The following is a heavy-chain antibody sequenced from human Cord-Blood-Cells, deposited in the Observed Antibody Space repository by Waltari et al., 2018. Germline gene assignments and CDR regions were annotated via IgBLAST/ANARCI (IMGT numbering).Heavy chain of an antibody. CDR2: IKQDGSEK. V-gene: IGHV3-7*01. J-gene: IGHJ4*02. D-gene: IGHD2-2*01. CDR1: GFTFSSYW. Sequence: EVQLVESGGGLVQPGGSLRLSCAASGFTFSSYWMSWVRQAPGKGVEWVANIKQDGSEKYYVDSVKGRFTISRDNAKNSLYLQMNSLRAEDTAVYYCARDQVVPAAIFDYWGQGTLVTVSS. CDR3: ARDQVVPAAIFDY.